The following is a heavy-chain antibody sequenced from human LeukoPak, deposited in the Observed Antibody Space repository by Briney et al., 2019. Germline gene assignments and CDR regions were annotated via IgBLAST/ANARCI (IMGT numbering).Heavy chain of an antibody. CDR3: ARDKNYYDSSGHGGAYFDY. D-gene: IGHD3-22*01. Sequence: SETLSLTCTVSGGSISSYYWSWIRQPPGKGLEWIGYIYYSGTTNYNPSLKSRVTISVDTSKNQFSLKLSSVTAADTAVYYCARDKNYYDSSGHGGAYFDYWGQGTLVTVSS. V-gene: IGHV4-59*08. CDR2: IYYSGTT. CDR1: GGSISSYY. J-gene: IGHJ4*02.